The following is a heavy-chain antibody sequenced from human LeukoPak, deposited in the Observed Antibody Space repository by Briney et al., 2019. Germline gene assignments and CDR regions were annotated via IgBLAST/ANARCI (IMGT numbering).Heavy chain of an antibody. D-gene: IGHD1-1*01. Sequence: KPSETLSLTCIVSGGSVSSGSYYWSWIRQPPGKGLEWIGYIYYSGSTNYNPSLKSRVTISVDTSKNQFSLKLSSVTAADTAVYYCARESISRLERRSYYFDYWGQGTLVTVSS. V-gene: IGHV4-61*01. CDR2: IYYSGST. CDR1: GGSVSSGSYY. CDR3: ARESISRLERRSYYFDY. J-gene: IGHJ4*02.